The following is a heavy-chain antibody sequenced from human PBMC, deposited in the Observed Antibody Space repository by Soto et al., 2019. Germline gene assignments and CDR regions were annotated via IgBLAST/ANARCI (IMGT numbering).Heavy chain of an antibody. Sequence: GGSLRLSCAASGFTFSSYAMSWVRQAPGKGLEWVSAISGSGGSTYYADSVKGRFTISRGNSKNTLYLQMNSLRAEDTAVYYCAKDRRYSSSSRPHFDYWGQGTLVTVSS. CDR3: AKDRRYSSSSRPHFDY. D-gene: IGHD6-6*01. V-gene: IGHV3-23*01. CDR1: GFTFSSYA. J-gene: IGHJ4*02. CDR2: ISGSGGST.